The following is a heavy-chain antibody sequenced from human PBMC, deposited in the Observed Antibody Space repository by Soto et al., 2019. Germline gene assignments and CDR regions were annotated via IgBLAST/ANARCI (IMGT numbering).Heavy chain of an antibody. CDR1: GFTFSSYA. D-gene: IGHD1-20*01. J-gene: IGHJ5*02. Sequence: QPGGSLRLSCAASGFTFSSYAMSWVRQAPGKGLEWVSAISGSGGSTYYADSVKGRFTISRDNSKNTLYLQMNSLRAEDTAVYYCAKDPGYNWNAHPGPWFDPWGQGTLVTVSS. CDR3: AKDPGYNWNAHPGPWFDP. CDR2: ISGSGGST. V-gene: IGHV3-23*01.